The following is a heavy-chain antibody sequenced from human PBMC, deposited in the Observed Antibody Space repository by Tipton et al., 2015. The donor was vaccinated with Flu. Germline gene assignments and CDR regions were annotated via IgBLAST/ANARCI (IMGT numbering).Heavy chain of an antibody. D-gene: IGHD3-22*01. CDR3: ARSRANYYDSSGYSDY. CDR2: IYYSGST. Sequence: TLSLTCTVSGGSISSSSYYWGWIRQPPGKGLEWIGSIYYSGSTYYNPSLKSRVTISVDTSKNQFSLKLSSVTAADTAVYYCARSRANYYDSSGYSDYWGQGTLVTVSS. J-gene: IGHJ4*02. CDR1: GGSISSSSYY. V-gene: IGHV4-39*07.